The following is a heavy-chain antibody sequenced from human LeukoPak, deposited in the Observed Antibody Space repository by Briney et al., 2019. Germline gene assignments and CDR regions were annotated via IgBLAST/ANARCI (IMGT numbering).Heavy chain of an antibody. CDR1: SGSISSGGYS. CDR3: ARVRYQLPNDNWFDP. V-gene: IGHV4-30-2*01. D-gene: IGHD2-2*01. J-gene: IGHJ5*02. CDR2: IYHSGST. Sequence: SETLSLTCAVSSGSISSGGYSWSWIRQPPGKGLEWIGYIYHSGSTYYNPSLKSRVTISVDRSKNQFSLKLSSVTAADTAVYYCARVRYQLPNDNWFDPWGQGTLVTVSS.